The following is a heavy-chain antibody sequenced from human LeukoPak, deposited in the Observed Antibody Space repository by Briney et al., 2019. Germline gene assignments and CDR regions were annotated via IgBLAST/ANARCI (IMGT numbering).Heavy chain of an antibody. CDR2: INSDGSST. D-gene: IGHD3-16*02. V-gene: IGHV3-74*01. CDR3: ARDLGEDYVWGSYRENWFDP. Sequence: PGGSLRLSCAASGFTFSSYWMHWVRQAPGKGLVWVSRINSDGSSTSYADSVKGRFTISRDNAKNTLYLQMNSLRAEDTAVYYCARDLGEDYVWGSYRENWFDPWGQGTLVTVSS. J-gene: IGHJ5*02. CDR1: GFTFSSYW.